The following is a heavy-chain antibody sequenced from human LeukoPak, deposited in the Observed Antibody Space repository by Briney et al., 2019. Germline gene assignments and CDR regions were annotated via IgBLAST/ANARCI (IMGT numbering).Heavy chain of an antibody. CDR3: ARRAPGILTGYSSYYFDY. J-gene: IGHJ4*02. Sequence: ASVKVSCKASGYTFTSYGISWVRQAPGQGLEWMGWISAYNGNTNYAQKLQGRVTMTTDTSTSTAYMELRSLRSDDTAVYYCARRAPGILTGYSSYYFDYWGQGTLVTASS. CDR2: ISAYNGNT. V-gene: IGHV1-18*04. D-gene: IGHD3-9*01. CDR1: GYTFTSYG.